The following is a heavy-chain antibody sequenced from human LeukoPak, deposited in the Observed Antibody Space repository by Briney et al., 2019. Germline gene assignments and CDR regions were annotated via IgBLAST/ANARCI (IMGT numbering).Heavy chain of an antibody. Sequence: ASVTVSCKASGYTFTGYYMHWVRQAPGQGLEWMGWINPNSGGTNYAQKFQGRVTMTRDTSISTAYMELSRLRSDDTAVYYCAREGGGGVTMVRAEDYSFDYWGQGTLVTVSS. CDR3: AREGGGGVTMVRAEDYSFDY. J-gene: IGHJ4*02. CDR2: INPNSGGT. CDR1: GYTFTGYY. V-gene: IGHV1-2*02. D-gene: IGHD3-10*01.